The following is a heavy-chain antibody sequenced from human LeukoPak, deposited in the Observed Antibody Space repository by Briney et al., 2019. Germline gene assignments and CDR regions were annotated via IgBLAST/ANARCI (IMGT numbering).Heavy chain of an antibody. Sequence: GESLKISCKGSGHSFTSYWIGWVRQMPGKGLEWMGIIYPGDSDTRYSPSFQGQVTISADKSISTAYLQWSSLKASDTAMYYCARSRRRGYCSSTSCHVNWFDPWGQGTLVTVSS. CDR3: ARSRRRGYCSSTSCHVNWFDP. CDR2: IYPGDSDT. V-gene: IGHV5-51*01. CDR1: GHSFTSYW. J-gene: IGHJ5*02. D-gene: IGHD2-2*01.